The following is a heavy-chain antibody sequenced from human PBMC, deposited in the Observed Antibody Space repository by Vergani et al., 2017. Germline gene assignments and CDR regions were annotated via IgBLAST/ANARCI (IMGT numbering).Heavy chain of an antibody. J-gene: IGHJ6*04. Sequence: QVQLQESGPGLVKPSETLSLTCTVSGGSFNSYYWSWIRQPAGKGLEWIGRIYSSGSTNYNPSLKSRVTFSVNTSKNQFSLKLSSVTAADTAIYYCARGATWYDGLDVWGEGTTVTVSS. CDR3: ARGATWYDGLDV. CDR1: GGSFNSYY. CDR2: IYSSGST. V-gene: IGHV4-4*07.